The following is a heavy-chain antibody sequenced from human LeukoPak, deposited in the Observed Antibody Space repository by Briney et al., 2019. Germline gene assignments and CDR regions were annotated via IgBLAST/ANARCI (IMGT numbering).Heavy chain of an antibody. CDR2: IYYSGST. CDR3: ARGSRDGYNHSDY. J-gene: IGHJ4*02. V-gene: IGHV4-59*01. Sequence: SETLSLTCTITGGSITSYHWSWIRQPPGKGLEWIGYIYYSGSTNYNPSLKSRVTISVDTSKNQFSLNLRSVTAADTAVYYCARGSRDGYNHSDYWGQGTLVTVSS. D-gene: IGHD5-24*01. CDR1: GGSITSYH.